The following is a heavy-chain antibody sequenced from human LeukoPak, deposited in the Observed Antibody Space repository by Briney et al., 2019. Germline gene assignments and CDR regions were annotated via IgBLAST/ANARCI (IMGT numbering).Heavy chain of an antibody. CDR1: GFTFSSYT. CDR3: AKEYPYYIDY. D-gene: IGHD2-2*01. J-gene: IGHJ4*02. Sequence: GGSLRLSCAASGFTFSSYTMSWVRQAPGKGLEWVAVISYHGSNEYYADSVKGRFTISRDNSKNTLYLQMNSLRAEDTAVYYCAKEYPYYIDYWGQGTLVTVSS. CDR2: ISYHGSNE. V-gene: IGHV3-30*18.